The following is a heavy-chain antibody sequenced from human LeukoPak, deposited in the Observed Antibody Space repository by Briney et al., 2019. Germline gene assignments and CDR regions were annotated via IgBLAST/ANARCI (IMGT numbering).Heavy chain of an antibody. V-gene: IGHV4-4*07. D-gene: IGHD6-13*01. Sequence: SETLSLTCTVSGGSISSYYWSWIRQPAGKGLEWIGRIYTSGSTNYNPSLKSRVTMSVDTSKSQFSLKLSSVTAADTAVYYCARHQRRLRTVFYSSSWYYFDYWGQGTLVTVSS. CDR1: GGSISSYY. J-gene: IGHJ4*02. CDR3: ARHQRRLRTVFYSSSWYYFDY. CDR2: IYTSGST.